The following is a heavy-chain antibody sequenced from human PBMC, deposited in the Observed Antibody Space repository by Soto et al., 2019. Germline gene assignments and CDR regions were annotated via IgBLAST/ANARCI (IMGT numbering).Heavy chain of an antibody. Sequence: QVQLVQSGAEVKKPGSSVKVSCKASGGTFSSYAISWVRQAPGQGLEWMGGIVPLFGTAKYAQRFQGRLTITADESTTTAYMELSSLRFEDTAVYYCARGVVVVAARQLGWFGPWGQGTLITVSS. D-gene: IGHD2-15*01. J-gene: IGHJ5*02. CDR3: ARGVVVVAARQLGWFGP. V-gene: IGHV1-69*01. CDR2: IVPLFGTA. CDR1: GGTFSSYA.